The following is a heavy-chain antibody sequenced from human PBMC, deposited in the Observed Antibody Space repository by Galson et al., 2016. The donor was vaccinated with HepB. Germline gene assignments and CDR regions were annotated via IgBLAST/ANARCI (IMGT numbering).Heavy chain of an antibody. D-gene: IGHD2-2*02. CDR3: ARRRYCSSAACYKKTFDT. V-gene: IGHV2-5*01. CDR2: IYWNGDK. J-gene: IGHJ3*02. CDR1: GFSLSTGGVA. Sequence: PALVKPTQTLTLTCTFSGFSLSTGGVAVGWIRQPPGKALEWLAMIYWNGDKYYSPFLKSRLTTTQDTSTNQVGLTMTNMDPADTGTYYCARRRYCSSAACYKKTFDTGGQGTKVTVSS.